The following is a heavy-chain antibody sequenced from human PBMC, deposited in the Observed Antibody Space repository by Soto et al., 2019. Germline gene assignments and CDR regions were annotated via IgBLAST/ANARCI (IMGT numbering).Heavy chain of an antibody. CDR1: GFTFSSYG. Sequence: GGSLRLSCAASGFTFSSYGMHWVRQAPGKGLEWVAVISYDGSNKYYADSVKGRFTISRDNSKNTLYLQMNSLRAEDTAVYYCAKGAGIVVVPAAPPLGMDVWGQGTTVTVSS. D-gene: IGHD2-2*01. V-gene: IGHV3-30*18. CDR3: AKGAGIVVVPAAPPLGMDV. CDR2: ISYDGSNK. J-gene: IGHJ6*02.